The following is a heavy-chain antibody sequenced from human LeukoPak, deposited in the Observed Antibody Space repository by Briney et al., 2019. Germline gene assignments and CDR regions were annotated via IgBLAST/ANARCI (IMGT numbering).Heavy chain of an antibody. J-gene: IGHJ3*02. Sequence: GGSLRLSCAASGFTFSSYAMHWVRQAPGKGLECVAVISYDGSNKYYADSVKGRFAISRDNSKNTLYLQMNSLRAEDTAVYYCARGGEGWLQWAINDAFDIWGQGTMVTVSS. CDR1: GFTFSSYA. D-gene: IGHD5-24*01. CDR2: ISYDGSNK. V-gene: IGHV3-30*09. CDR3: ARGGEGWLQWAINDAFDI.